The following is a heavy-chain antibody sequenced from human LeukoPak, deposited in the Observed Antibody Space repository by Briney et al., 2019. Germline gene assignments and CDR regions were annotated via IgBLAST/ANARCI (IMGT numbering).Heavy chain of an antibody. CDR1: GFTVSSNY. Sequence: GGSLRLSCAASGFTVSSNYMSWVRQAPGKGLEWVSVIYRGGSTYYADSVKGRFTISRDNSKNTLYLQMNSLRAEDTAVYYCAKSVAKYYFDYWGQGTLVTVSS. J-gene: IGHJ4*02. CDR3: AKSVAKYYFDY. D-gene: IGHD5-12*01. V-gene: IGHV3-53*01. CDR2: IYRGGST.